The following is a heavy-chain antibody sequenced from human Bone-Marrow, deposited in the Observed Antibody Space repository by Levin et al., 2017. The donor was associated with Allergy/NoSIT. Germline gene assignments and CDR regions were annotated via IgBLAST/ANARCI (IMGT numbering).Heavy chain of an antibody. CDR3: AKDLIGMVRGLSPLDN. J-gene: IGHJ4*02. Sequence: GGSLRLSCAASGFTFSRYGMNWVRQAPGKGLEWVSSISMSGSYIDYADSLKGRFTISRDNSKNSLFLQMNSLRAEDTAVYYCAKDLIGMVRGLSPLDNWGQGTLVTVSS. V-gene: IGHV3-21*01. CDR2: ISMSGSYI. CDR1: GFTFSRYG. D-gene: IGHD3-10*01.